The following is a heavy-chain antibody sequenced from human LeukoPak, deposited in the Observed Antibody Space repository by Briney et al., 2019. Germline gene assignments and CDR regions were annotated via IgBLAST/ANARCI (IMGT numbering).Heavy chain of an antibody. J-gene: IGHJ4*02. V-gene: IGHV3-30*18. D-gene: IGHD2-2*01. Sequence: GGSLRLSCAASGFTFSTYAMHWVRQAPGKGLEWVAGISYDGTNKYYADSVKGRFTISRDNAKNTLYLQMNILRAEDTAVYYCAKVSDQLLEGYYFDNWGQGTLVIVSS. CDR1: GFTFSTYA. CDR3: AKVSDQLLEGYYFDN. CDR2: ISYDGTNK.